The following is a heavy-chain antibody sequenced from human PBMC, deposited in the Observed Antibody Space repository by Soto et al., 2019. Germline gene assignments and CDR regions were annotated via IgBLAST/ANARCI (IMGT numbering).Heavy chain of an antibody. D-gene: IGHD1-26*01. CDR3: ARLLIPGSVGSYYGY. CDR2: IYPGDSDT. Sequence: PGESLKISCKGSGYSFTSYWIGWVRQMPGKGLEWMGIIYPGDSDTRYSPSFQGQVTISADKSIGTAYLQWSSLKASDTAMYYCARLLIPGSVGSYYGYWGQGTLVTVSS. CDR1: GYSFTSYW. V-gene: IGHV5-51*01. J-gene: IGHJ4*02.